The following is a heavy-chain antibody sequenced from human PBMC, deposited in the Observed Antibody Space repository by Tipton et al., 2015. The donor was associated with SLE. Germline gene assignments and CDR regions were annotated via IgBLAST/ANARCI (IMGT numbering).Heavy chain of an antibody. Sequence: TLSLTCTVSGDSISRGGYYWSWIRQPAGRGLEWIGRIYASGSTNYNPSLKSRVTISVDTSKNQFSLKLSSVTAADTAVYYCARAPGLDRDYSYFYYMDVWGKGTTVTVSS. J-gene: IGHJ6*03. D-gene: IGHD3/OR15-3a*01. V-gene: IGHV4-61*02. CDR1: GDSISRGGYY. CDR3: ARAPGLDRDYSYFYYMDV. CDR2: IYASGST.